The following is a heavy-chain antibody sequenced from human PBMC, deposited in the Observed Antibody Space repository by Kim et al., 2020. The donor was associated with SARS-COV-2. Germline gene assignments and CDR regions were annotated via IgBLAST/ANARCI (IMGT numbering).Heavy chain of an antibody. V-gene: IGHV4-59*01. CDR1: GGSISSYY. CDR3: ARVSARVGAPCMDV. CDR2: IYYSGST. Sequence: SETLSLTCTVSGGSISSYYWSWIRQPPGKGLEWIGYIYYSGSTNYNPSLKSRVTISVDTSKNQFSLKLSSVTAADTAVYYCARVSARVGAPCMDVWGQGTTVTVSS. D-gene: IGHD1-26*01. J-gene: IGHJ6*02.